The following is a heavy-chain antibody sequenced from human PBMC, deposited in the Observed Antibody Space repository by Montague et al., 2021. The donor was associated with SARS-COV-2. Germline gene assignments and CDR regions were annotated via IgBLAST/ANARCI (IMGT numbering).Heavy chain of an antibody. CDR3: AHRRGLLLSDAFDI. Sequence: PPLVKPTQTLTLTCTFSGFSLSTSGVGVGWIRQPPGKALEWLALIYWDDDKRYSPSLKSRLTITKDTSKSQVVLTMTNMDPVDTATYYCAHRRGLLLSDAFDIWGQGTMVTVSS. J-gene: IGHJ3*02. CDR2: IYWDDDK. CDR1: GFSLSTSGVG. D-gene: IGHD1-26*01. V-gene: IGHV2-5*02.